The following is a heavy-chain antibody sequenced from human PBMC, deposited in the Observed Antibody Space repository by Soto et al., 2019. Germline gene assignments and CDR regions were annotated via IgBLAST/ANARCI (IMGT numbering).Heavy chain of an antibody. CDR2: IYHSGST. Sequence: SETLSHTCTFSGCSISSGHNYLSWIRKHPGKGLEWIGYIYHSGSTDYNPSLKSRVTISVDTSKNQFSLKLSSVTAADTAVYYCARVGSVANPPFDYWGQGTLVTVSS. V-gene: IGHV4-31*03. CDR3: ARVGSVANPPFDY. J-gene: IGHJ4*02. CDR1: GCSISSGHNY.